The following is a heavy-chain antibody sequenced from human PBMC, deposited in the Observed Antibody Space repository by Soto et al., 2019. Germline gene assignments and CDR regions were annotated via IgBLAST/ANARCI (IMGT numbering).Heavy chain of an antibody. Sequence: PXESLLLSCAASGFTFTIFAMSWVRQSPGKGLEWVSTISGSGGSTYYADAVKGRFTISRDNSMGTLYLQMKSLRVEDTAIYYCAKEVSLGSTVDLGYWGQGTLVTVSS. J-gene: IGHJ4*02. CDR3: AKEVSLGSTVDLGY. CDR1: GFTFTIFA. D-gene: IGHD7-27*01. CDR2: ISGSGGST. V-gene: IGHV3-23*01.